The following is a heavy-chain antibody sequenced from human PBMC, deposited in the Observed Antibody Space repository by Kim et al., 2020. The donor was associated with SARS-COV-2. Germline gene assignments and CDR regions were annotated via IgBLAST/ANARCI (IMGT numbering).Heavy chain of an antibody. CDR3: ARSPGRIGGDHYDFWSGYRDLYYYYGMDV. V-gene: IGHV4-61*01. J-gene: IGHJ6*02. Sequence: SETLSLTCTVSGGSVSSGSYYWSWIRQPPGKGLEWIGYIYYSGNTNYNPSLKSRVTISVDTSKNQFSLKLSSVTAADTAVYYCARSPGRIGGDHYDFWSGYRDLYYYYGMDVWGQGTTVTVSS. CDR1: GGSVSSGSYY. D-gene: IGHD3-3*01. CDR2: IYYSGNT.